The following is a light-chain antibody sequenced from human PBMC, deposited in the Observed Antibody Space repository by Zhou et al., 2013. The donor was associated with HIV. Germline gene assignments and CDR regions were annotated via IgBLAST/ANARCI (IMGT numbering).Light chain of an antibody. CDR3: QQGYSLPFT. V-gene: IGKV1-39*01. J-gene: IGKJ4*01. CDR1: QTITTS. Sequence: DIQMTQSPSSLSASVGDRVTITCRASQTITTSLNWYQYIPGKAPRLLILVTSSLQSGVSSRFTGSGSGTSFSLTINNLQPEDFATYYCQQGYSLPFTFGGGTTVEMK. CDR2: VTS.